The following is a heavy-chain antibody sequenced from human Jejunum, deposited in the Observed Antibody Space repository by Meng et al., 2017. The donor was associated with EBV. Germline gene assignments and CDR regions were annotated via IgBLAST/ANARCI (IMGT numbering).Heavy chain of an antibody. CDR2: IIPIFATP. Sequence: QVQLVQSGAEVKNPGSSVKVSCKAAGGTFSNYAISWVRQAPGQGLEWMGGIIPIFATPNYAQKLQDRITITADTSTTTAYMELSSLTSEDTAIYYCARWAGHCSSANCFPPLDYWGQGTLVNVSS. D-gene: IGHD2-2*03. CDR3: ARWAGHCSSANCFPPLDY. CDR1: GGTFSNYA. J-gene: IGHJ4*02. V-gene: IGHV1-69*06.